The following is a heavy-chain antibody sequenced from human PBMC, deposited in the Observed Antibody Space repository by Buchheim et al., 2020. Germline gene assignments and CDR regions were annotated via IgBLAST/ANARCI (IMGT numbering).Heavy chain of an antibody. J-gene: IGHJ6*02. CDR1: GFTFSSYS. D-gene: IGHD6-6*01. CDR2: ISSSSSTI. V-gene: IGHV3-48*01. CDR3: ARVQYSSSFGDYYYGMDV. Sequence: EVQLVESGGGLVQPGGSLRLSCAASGFTFSSYSMNWVRQAPGKGLEWVSYISSSSSTIYYADSVKGRFTNSRDNAKNSLYLQMNSLRAEDTAVYYCARVQYSSSFGDYYYGMDVWGQGTT.